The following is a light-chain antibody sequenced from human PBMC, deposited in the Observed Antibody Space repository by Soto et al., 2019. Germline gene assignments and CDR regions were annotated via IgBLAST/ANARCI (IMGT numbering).Light chain of an antibody. CDR1: SSDVGGYNF. J-gene: IGLJ1*01. Sequence: QSALTQPASVSGSPGQSITISCTGTSSDVGGYNFVSWYQPHPDKAPKLMVYEVTKRPSGVSDRFSGSKSGNTASLTISGLQAEDEADYYCSSYTSRDTRVFGTGTKVTVL. CDR2: EVT. CDR3: SSYTSRDTRV. V-gene: IGLV2-14*01.